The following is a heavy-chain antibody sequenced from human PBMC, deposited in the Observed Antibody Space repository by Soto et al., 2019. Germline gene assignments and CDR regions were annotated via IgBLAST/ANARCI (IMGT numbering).Heavy chain of an antibody. CDR3: ARDRTGPYYYYGMDV. D-gene: IGHD4-17*01. V-gene: IGHV1-69*01. Sequence: KVSCKASGGTFSSYAISWVRQAPGQGLEWMGGIIPIFGTANYAQKFQGRVTITADESTSTAYMELSSLRSEDTAVYYCARDRTGPYYYYGMDVWGQGTTVTVSS. J-gene: IGHJ6*02. CDR1: GGTFSSYA. CDR2: IIPIFGTA.